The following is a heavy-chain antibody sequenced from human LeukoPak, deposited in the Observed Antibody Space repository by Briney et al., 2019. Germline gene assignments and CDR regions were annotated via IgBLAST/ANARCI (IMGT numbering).Heavy chain of an antibody. CDR3: ASLRDFRSGYYGMDV. CDR2: MNPNSGNT. Sequence: ASVKVSCKASGYTFTSYDINWVRQATGQGLEWMGWMNPNSGNTGYAQKFQGRVTMTRNTSISTAYMELSSLRSEDTAVYYCASLRDFRSGYYGMDVWGQGTTVTVSS. J-gene: IGHJ6*02. V-gene: IGHV1-8*01. D-gene: IGHD3-3*01. CDR1: GYTFTSYD.